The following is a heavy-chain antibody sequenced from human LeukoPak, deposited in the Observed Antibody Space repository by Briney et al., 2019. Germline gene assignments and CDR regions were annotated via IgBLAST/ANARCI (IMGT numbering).Heavy chain of an antibody. D-gene: IGHD3-22*01. CDR2: IIPIFGTA. J-gene: IGHJ4*02. V-gene: IGHV1-69*05. CDR1: GGTFSSYA. CDR3: ARGYYDSSGYYGY. Sequence: SVKVSCKASGGTFSSYAISWVRQAPGQGLEWMGRIIPIFGTANYAQKFQGRVTITTDESTSTAYMELSSLRSEDTAVYYCARGYYDSSGYYGYWGQGTLVTVSS.